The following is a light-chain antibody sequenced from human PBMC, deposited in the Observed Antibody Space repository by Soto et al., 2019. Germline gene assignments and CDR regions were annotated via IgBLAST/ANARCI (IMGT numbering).Light chain of an antibody. V-gene: IGKV1-8*01. Sequence: AIQMTQSPSSLSASVGDRVTITCRATQDIGTYLAWYQQIPGKAPKLLIYDASTLQTGVPSRFSGRGSGTDLTLTISYLQSDDFGTYYCQQFYNYPRTVGQETKGDIK. J-gene: IGKJ1*01. CDR3: QQFYNYPRT. CDR1: QDIGTY. CDR2: DAS.